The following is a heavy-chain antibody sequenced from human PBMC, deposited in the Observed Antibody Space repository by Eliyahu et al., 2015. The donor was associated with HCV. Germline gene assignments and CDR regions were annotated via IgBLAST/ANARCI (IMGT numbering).Heavy chain of an antibody. Sequence: EVQLVESGGGLVQPGGSLRLSCAASGFTVSSNYMSWVRQAPGKGLEWVSVIYSGGSTYYADSVKGRFTISRDNSKNTLYLQMNSLRAEDTAVYYCARSPPPITMVRGVIMKRRLDYFDYWGQGTLVTVSS. CDR1: GFTVSSNY. CDR3: ARSPPPITMVRGVIMKRRLDYFDY. CDR2: IYSGGST. J-gene: IGHJ4*02. D-gene: IGHD3-10*01. V-gene: IGHV3-66*01.